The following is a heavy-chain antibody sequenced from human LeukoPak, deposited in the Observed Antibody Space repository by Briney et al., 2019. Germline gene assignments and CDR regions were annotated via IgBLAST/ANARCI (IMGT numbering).Heavy chain of an antibody. CDR1: GGSISSYY. CDR2: IYYSGST. Sequence: SETLSLTCTVSGGSISSYYWSWIRQPPGKGLEWIGYIYYSGSTNYNPSLKSRVTISVDTSKNQFSLKLSSVTAADTAIYYCARDGRAGSLFAYWGQGTLVTVSP. CDR3: ARDGRAGSLFAY. J-gene: IGHJ4*02. D-gene: IGHD6-19*01. V-gene: IGHV4-59*01.